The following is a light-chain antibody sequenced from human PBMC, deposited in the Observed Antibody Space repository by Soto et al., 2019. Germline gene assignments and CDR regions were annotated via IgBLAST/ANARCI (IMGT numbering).Light chain of an antibody. Sequence: EIVLTQSPGTLSLSAGERATLSCRASESLSSAYLAWYQQRPGQAPRLLVYDVSNRAAGIPTRFSGGGSGTDFTLTISNVEPEDFAVYYCQQRSDWPWTFGQGTKVDIK. V-gene: IGKV3-11*01. CDR1: ESLSSAY. CDR3: QQRSDWPWT. CDR2: DVS. J-gene: IGKJ1*01.